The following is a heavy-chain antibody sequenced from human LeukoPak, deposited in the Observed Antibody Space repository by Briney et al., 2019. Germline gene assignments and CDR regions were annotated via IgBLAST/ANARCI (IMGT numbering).Heavy chain of an antibody. CDR3: ARGRPDPQNSDYWDY. CDR2: IHYTGRT. CDR1: RGSISTYY. J-gene: IGHJ4*02. V-gene: IGHV4-59*13. Sequence: SETLSLTCTISRGSISTYYWSWIRQTPGTTLEWIGNIHYTGRTRHNPSLESRVTMSLDTPKNEFSLRLTSMTAADSAVYYCARGRPDPQNSDYWDYWGQGILVTVSS. D-gene: IGHD3-22*01.